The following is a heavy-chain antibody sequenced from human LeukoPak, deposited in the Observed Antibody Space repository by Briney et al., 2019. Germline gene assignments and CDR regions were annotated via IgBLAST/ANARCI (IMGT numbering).Heavy chain of an antibody. CDR2: INHSGST. Sequence: SSETLSLTCAVYGGSFSGYYWSWIRQPPGKGLEWIGEINHSGSTNYNPSLKSRVTISVDTSKNQFSLKLSSVTAADTAVYYCARTRAYCSGGSCYSHCYYYGMDVWGQGTTVTVSS. V-gene: IGHV4-34*01. CDR3: ARTRAYCSGGSCYSHCYYYGMDV. CDR1: GGSFSGYY. D-gene: IGHD2-15*01. J-gene: IGHJ6*02.